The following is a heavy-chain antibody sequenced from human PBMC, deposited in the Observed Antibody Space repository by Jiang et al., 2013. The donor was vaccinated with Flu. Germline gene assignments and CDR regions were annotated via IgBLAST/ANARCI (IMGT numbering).Heavy chain of an antibody. D-gene: IGHD5-12*01. CDR3: ATDARGGPVATMDFDY. CDR2: IIPIFGTA. V-gene: IGHV1-69*06. J-gene: IGHJ4*02. Sequence: GQGLEWMGGIIPIFGTANYAQKFQGRVTMTEDTSTDTAYMELSSLRSEDTAVYYCATDARGGPVATMDFDYWGQGTLVTVSS.